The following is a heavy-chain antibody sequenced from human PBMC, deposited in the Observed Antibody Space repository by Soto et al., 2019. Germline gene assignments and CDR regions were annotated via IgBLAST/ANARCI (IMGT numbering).Heavy chain of an antibody. D-gene: IGHD6-19*01. CDR2: ISAYNGNT. CDR3: ARHMYSSGWYWLDP. Sequence: ASVKVSCKASGYTFTSYGISWVRQAPGQGLEWMGWISAYNGNTNYAQKLQGRVTMTTDTSTSTAYMELRSLRSDDTAVYYCARHMYSSGWYWLDPWGQGTMVAVYS. J-gene: IGHJ5*02. CDR1: GYTFTSYG. V-gene: IGHV1-18*01.